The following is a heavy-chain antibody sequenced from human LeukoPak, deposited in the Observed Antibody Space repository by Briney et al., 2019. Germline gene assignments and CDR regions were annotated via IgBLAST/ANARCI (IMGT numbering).Heavy chain of an antibody. CDR1: GGSFSGYY. CDR3: ARGYYYDSSAYYYYYY. Sequence: SETLSLTCAVYGGSFSGYYWSWIRQPPGKGLEWIGEIDHTGSTNYNPSLKSRVTISVDTSKNQFSLKLSSVTAADTAVYYCARGYYYDSSAYYYYYYWGQGTLVTVSS. D-gene: IGHD3-22*01. J-gene: IGHJ4*02. V-gene: IGHV4-34*01. CDR2: IDHTGST.